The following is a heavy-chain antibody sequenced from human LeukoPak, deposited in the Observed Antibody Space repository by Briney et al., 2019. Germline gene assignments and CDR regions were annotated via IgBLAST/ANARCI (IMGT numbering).Heavy chain of an antibody. D-gene: IGHD3-10*01. J-gene: IGHJ4*02. CDR3: ARDRYGSGSPSLDY. Sequence: SVKVSCKASGYTFTSYGISWVRQAPGQGLEWMGGIIPIFGTANYAQKFQGRVTITADESTSTAYMELSSLRSEDTAVYYCARDRYGSGSPSLDYWGQGTLVTVSS. CDR1: GYTFTSYG. CDR2: IIPIFGTA. V-gene: IGHV1-69*13.